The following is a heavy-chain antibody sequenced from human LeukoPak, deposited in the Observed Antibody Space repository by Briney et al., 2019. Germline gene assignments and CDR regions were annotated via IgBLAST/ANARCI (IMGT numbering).Heavy chain of an antibody. Sequence: GGSLRLSCATSGFTFSSYGMHWVRQAPGKGLEWVGRIKSKTDGGTTDYAAPVKGRFTISRDDSKNALYLQMNSLKTEDTAVYYCTTSTMVRGVITNLDYWGQGTLVTVSS. CDR3: TTSTMVRGVITNLDY. J-gene: IGHJ4*02. CDR1: GFTFSSYG. CDR2: IKSKTDGGTT. D-gene: IGHD3-10*01. V-gene: IGHV3-15*01.